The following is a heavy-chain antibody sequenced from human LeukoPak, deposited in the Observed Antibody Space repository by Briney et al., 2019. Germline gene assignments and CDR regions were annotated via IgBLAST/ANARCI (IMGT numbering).Heavy chain of an antibody. D-gene: IGHD3-10*01. CDR2: IYYSGST. CDR1: GGSISSGGYY. V-gene: IGHV4-31*03. Sequence: SQTLSLTRTVSGGSISSGGYYWSWIRQHPGKGLEWIGYIYYSGSTYYNPSLKSRVTISVDTSKNQFSLKLSSVTAADTAVYYCARGFRYYGSGSYSDGFDIWGQGTMVTVSS. CDR3: ARGFRYYGSGSYSDGFDI. J-gene: IGHJ3*02.